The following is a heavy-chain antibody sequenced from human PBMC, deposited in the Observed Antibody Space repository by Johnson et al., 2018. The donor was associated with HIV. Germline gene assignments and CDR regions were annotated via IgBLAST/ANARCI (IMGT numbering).Heavy chain of an antibody. J-gene: IGHJ3*02. CDR2: ISGSGGST. V-gene: IGHV3-23*04. CDR1: GFTFSSYA. D-gene: IGHD2-15*01. Sequence: VQLVESGGCLVQPGGSLRLSCAASGFTFSSYAMSWVRQAPGKGLEWVSAISGSGGSTYYADSVKGRFTISRDNSKNTLYLQMNSLRAEDTAVYYCASRGSGGSWAPGAFDIWGQGTMVTVSS. CDR3: ASRGSGGSWAPGAFDI.